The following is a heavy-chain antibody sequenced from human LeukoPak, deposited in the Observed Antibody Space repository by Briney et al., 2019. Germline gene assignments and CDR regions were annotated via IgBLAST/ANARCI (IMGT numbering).Heavy chain of an antibody. CDR1: GFTFTDYG. Sequence: PGGSLRLSCAAPGFTFTDYGIHWVRQAPGKGLEWVAVISYDGGNKNYADSVKGRFTISRDNSKNTSYLQMDSLRVDDTALYSCTTFNMWGLGTMVTVSS. CDR2: ISYDGGNK. V-gene: IGHV3-30*03. CDR3: TTFNM. J-gene: IGHJ3*02.